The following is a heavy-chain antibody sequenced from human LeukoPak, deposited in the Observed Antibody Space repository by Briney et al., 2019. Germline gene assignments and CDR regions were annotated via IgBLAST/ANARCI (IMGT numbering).Heavy chain of an antibody. V-gene: IGHV3-23*01. D-gene: IGHD6-25*01. CDR3: ARGLPGHTSALGY. CDR2: MGGSGTRT. Sequence: GGSLRLSCSASGFTFTTYGMNWVRQAPGQGLEWVSGMGGSGTRTYYADSVKGRLPISRDNVKNAVYVQMNSLRAEDTAVYYCARGLPGHTSALGYWGQGTLVTVSS. J-gene: IGHJ4*02. CDR1: GFTFTTYG.